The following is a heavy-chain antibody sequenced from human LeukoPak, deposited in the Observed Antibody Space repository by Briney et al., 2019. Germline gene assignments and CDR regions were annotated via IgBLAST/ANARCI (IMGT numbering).Heavy chain of an antibody. CDR3: ASVVGIAAAGRVPFDY. V-gene: IGHV3-21*01. J-gene: IGHJ4*02. D-gene: IGHD6-13*01. CDR2: ISSSSSYI. Sequence: GGSLRLSCAASGFTFSSYTMNWVRQAPGKGLEWVSSISSSSSYIYYADSVKGRFTISRDNAKNSLYLQMNSLRAEDTAVYYCASVVGIAAAGRVPFDYWGQGTLVTVSS. CDR1: GFTFSSYT.